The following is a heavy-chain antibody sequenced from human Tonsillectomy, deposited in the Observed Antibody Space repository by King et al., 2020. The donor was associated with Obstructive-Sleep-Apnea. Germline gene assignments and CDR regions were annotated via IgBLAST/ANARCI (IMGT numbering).Heavy chain of an antibody. CDR1: GFTFSSYS. CDR3: AGDLEGPPEQYYVILTGYNKPDAFDI. Sequence: VQLVESGGGLVQPGGSLRLSCAASGFTFSSYSMNWVRQAPGKGLEWVSYISSSSSTIYYADSVKGRFTISRDNAKNSLYLQMNRLRAEDTALYYCAGDLEGPPEQYYVILTGYNKPDAFDIWGQGTMVTVSS. D-gene: IGHD3-9*01. J-gene: IGHJ3*02. V-gene: IGHV3-48*04. CDR2: ISSSSSTI.